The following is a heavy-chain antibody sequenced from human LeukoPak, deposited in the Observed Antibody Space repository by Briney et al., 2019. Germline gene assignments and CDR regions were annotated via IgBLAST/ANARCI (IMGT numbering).Heavy chain of an antibody. CDR1: GFTFSSYD. V-gene: IGHV3-30*02. CDR2: IRYDGNNK. Sequence: PGGSLRLSCAASGFTFSSYDMHWVRQAPGKGLEWVALIRYDGNNKYYADSVKGRFTISRDTSRNTLYLQMISPRTEDTAVYYCAKDGPSPYRYHMDVWGKGTTVTISS. CDR3: AKDGPSPYRYHMDV. J-gene: IGHJ6*03.